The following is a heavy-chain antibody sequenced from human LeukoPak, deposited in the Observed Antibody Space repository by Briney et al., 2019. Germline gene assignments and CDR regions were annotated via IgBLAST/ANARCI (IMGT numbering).Heavy chain of an antibody. CDR1: GYTFTGYY. J-gene: IGHJ6*03. D-gene: IGHD6-19*01. CDR3: ARGLGPWSQRYMDV. CDR2: ISPNSGGT. Sequence: ASVKVSCKASGYTFTGYYMHWVRQAPGQGLEWMGWISPNSGGTNYAQKFQGRVTMTRDTSIRTADMELSRLRSDDTAVYYCARGLGPWSQRYMDVWGKGTTVTVSS. V-gene: IGHV1-2*02.